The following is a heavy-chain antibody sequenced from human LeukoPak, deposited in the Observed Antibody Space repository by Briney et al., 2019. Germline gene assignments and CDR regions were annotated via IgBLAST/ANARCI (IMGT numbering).Heavy chain of an antibody. D-gene: IGHD3-3*01. Sequence: SETLSLTCTVSGGSISSSSYYWGWIHQPPGKGLEWIGSIYYSGSTYYNPSLKSRVTTSVDTSKNQFSLKLSSVTAADTAVYYCARQSIGFWSGYYNVNWFDPWGQGTLVTVSS. CDR1: GGSISSSSYY. CDR3: ARQSIGFWSGYYNVNWFDP. CDR2: IYYSGST. V-gene: IGHV4-39*01. J-gene: IGHJ5*02.